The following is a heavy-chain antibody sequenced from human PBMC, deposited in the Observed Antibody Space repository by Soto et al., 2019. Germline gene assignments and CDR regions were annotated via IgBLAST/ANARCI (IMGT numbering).Heavy chain of an antibody. J-gene: IGHJ4*02. D-gene: IGHD5-18*01. CDR1: GFTFSSYA. CDR3: AKDAAMVYYYFDY. Sequence: EVQLLESGGGLVQPGGSLRLSCAASGFTFSSYAMSWVRQAPGKGLEWVSAISGSGGSTYFTDSVKGRFTISRDNSKNTLYLQMNSLRAEDTAVYYCAKDAAMVYYYFDYWGQGTLVTVSS. CDR2: ISGSGGST. V-gene: IGHV3-23*01.